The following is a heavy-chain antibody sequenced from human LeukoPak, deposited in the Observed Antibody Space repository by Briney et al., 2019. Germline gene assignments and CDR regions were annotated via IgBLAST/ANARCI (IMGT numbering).Heavy chain of an antibody. CDR2: INPNSGGT. D-gene: IGHD6-13*01. J-gene: IGHJ4*02. CDR1: GYTFTGYY. V-gene: IGHV1-2*02. Sequence: ASVKVSCKASGYTFTGYYMRWVRQAPGQGLEWMGWINPNSGGTNYAQKFQGRVTMTRDTSISTAYMELSRLRSDDTAVYYCARGPVDAADPIPDFDYWGQGTLVTVSS. CDR3: ARGPVDAADPIPDFDY.